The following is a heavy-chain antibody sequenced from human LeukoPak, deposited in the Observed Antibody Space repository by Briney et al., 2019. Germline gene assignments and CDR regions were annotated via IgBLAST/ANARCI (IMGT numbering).Heavy chain of an antibody. CDR2: ISYRGGT. D-gene: IGHD3-22*01. J-gene: IGHJ4*02. CDR3: ARVGDTSDYFYYLDY. CDR1: GASISTYY. V-gene: IGHV4-59*01. Sequence: PSETLSLTCAVSGASISTYYWSWIRQPPGQGLEWIGYISYRGGTNYNPSLKSRVTMSLDTSKNQFSLKLSSVTAADTAIYYCARVGDTSDYFYYLDYWGQGALVTVSS.